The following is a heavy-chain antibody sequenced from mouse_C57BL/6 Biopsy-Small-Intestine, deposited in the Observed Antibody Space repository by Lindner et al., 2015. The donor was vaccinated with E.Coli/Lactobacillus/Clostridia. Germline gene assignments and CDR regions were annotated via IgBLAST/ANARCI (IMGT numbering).Heavy chain of an antibody. CDR2: MNPNSGNT. J-gene: IGHJ1*01. CDR1: GYTFTSYD. D-gene: IGHD1-1*02. Sequence: SVKVSCKASGYTFTSYDINWVRQATGQGLEWMGWMNPNSGNTGYAQNFRGRVTMTRDTSISTAYMELSSPTSEDTAVYYCARVFNYGGHSFDIWGQGTMVTVSS. V-gene: IGHV1S130*01. CDR3: ARVFNYGGHSFDI.